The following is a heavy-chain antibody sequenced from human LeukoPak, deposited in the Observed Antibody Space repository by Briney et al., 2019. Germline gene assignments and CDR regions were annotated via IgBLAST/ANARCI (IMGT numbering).Heavy chain of an antibody. CDR3: ARVTNGAAARDY. J-gene: IGHJ4*02. D-gene: IGHD6-13*01. Sequence: SETLSLTCAVYGASFSGYYWSWIRQPPGKGLEWIGEINHSGSTNYNPSLKSRVTISVDTSKNQFSLKLSSVTAADTAVYYCARVTNGAAARDYWGQGTLVTVSS. V-gene: IGHV4-34*01. CDR1: GASFSGYY. CDR2: INHSGST.